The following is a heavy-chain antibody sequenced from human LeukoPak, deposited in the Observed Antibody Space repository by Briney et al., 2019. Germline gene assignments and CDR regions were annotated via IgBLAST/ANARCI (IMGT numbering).Heavy chain of an antibody. D-gene: IGHD6-19*01. CDR3: AREGGYSSGWPFGY. CDR1: GFTFSSYW. V-gene: IGHV3-74*01. CDR2: INSDGSST. J-gene: IGHJ4*02. Sequence: PGGSLRLSCAASGFTFSSYWMHWVRQAPGKGLVWVSRINSDGSSTSYADSVKGRFTISRDNAKNTLYLQMNSLRAEDTAVYYCAREGGYSSGWPFGYWGQGTLVTVSS.